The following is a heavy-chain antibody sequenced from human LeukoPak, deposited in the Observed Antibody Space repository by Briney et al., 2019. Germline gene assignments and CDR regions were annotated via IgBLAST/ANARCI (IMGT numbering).Heavy chain of an antibody. J-gene: IGHJ5*02. CDR3: ARGGLRYFAR. Sequence: PGGSLRLSCAAFGFTFSNYWMSWVRQAPGKGLEWVANIKEDGSEKNYVDSVKGRFTISRDNAKNSLYLQMNSLRGEDTAVYYCARGGLRYFARWGQGTLVTVSS. CDR1: GFTFSNYW. V-gene: IGHV3-7*04. CDR2: IKEDGSEK. D-gene: IGHD3-16*01.